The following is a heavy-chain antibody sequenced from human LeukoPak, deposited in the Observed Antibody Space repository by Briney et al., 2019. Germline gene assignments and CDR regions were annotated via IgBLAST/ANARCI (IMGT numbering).Heavy chain of an antibody. J-gene: IGHJ4*02. V-gene: IGHV3-53*01. CDR2: IYSGGST. D-gene: IGHD2-2*02. CDR1: GFTVSSNY. CDR3: VYCSSSSCYKTGNYFDS. Sequence: PGGSLRLSCAASGFTVSSNYMSWVRQAPGKGLEWVSVIYSGGSTYYADSVKGRFTISGDNSKNTVYLQMNSLRAEDTALYYCVYCSSSSCYKTGNYFDSWGQGTPVTVSS.